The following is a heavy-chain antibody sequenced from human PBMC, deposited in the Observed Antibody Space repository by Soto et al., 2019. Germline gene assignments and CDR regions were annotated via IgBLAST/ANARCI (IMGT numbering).Heavy chain of an antibody. V-gene: IGHV3-33*01. CDR2: IWYDGSNK. J-gene: IGHJ4*02. D-gene: IGHD6-19*01. CDR3: ASNDAGYSSGWSLDY. CDR1: GFTFSSYG. Sequence: GGSLRLSCAASGFTFSSYGMHWVRQAPGKGLEWVAVIWYDGSNKYYDDSVKGRFTISRDNSKNTLYLQMNSLRAEDKAVYYCASNDAGYSSGWSLDYWGQGTLVTVSS.